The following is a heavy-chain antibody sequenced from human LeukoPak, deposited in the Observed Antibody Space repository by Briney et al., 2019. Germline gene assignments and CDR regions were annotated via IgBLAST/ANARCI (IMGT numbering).Heavy chain of an antibody. D-gene: IGHD2-15*01. CDR3: ARVLGYCSGGSCYYYYGMDV. Sequence: TPSQTLSLTSAVSGGSISSGGYSWRWIRQPPGKGLEWIGYIYHSGSTYYNPSLKSRVTISVDRSKNQFSLKLSSVTAADTAVYYCARVLGYCSGGSCYYYYGMDVWGQGTTVTVSS. CDR1: GGSISSGGYS. V-gene: IGHV4-30-2*01. CDR2: IYHSGST. J-gene: IGHJ6*02.